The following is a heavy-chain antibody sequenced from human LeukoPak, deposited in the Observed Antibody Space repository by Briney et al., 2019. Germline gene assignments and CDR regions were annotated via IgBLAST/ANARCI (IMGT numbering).Heavy chain of an antibody. CDR1: GFPFTTYW. Sequence: GRSLRLSCPASGFPFTTYWMSWVRLAPRKGLEWVANIKAHGSEKHYVDSVNGRFIMSRDNDKNAVYLQMNSLRDDDTAVYYCAKGGHLDEWGQGTLVSVSS. CDR2: IKAHGSEK. CDR3: AKGGHLDE. V-gene: IGHV3-7*01. J-gene: IGHJ4*02.